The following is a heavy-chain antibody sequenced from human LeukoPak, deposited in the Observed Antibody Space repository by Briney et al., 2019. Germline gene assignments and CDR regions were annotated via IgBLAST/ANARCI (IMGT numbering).Heavy chain of an antibody. V-gene: IGHV4-4*09. Sequence: SETLSLTWTVAGGSTSTYYWSWIRQPPGKGLEWIGYIYSSGSTNYNPSLKSRVTISVDTSKNQFSLKLSSVTAADTAVYYCARHGGHDYSNYAWFDPWGQGILVTVSS. CDR3: ARHGGHDYSNYAWFDP. CDR1: GGSTSTYY. CDR2: IYSSGST. D-gene: IGHD4-11*01. J-gene: IGHJ5*02.